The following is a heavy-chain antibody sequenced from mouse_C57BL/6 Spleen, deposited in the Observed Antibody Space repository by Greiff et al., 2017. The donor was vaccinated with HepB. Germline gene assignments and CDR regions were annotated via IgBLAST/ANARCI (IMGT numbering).Heavy chain of an antibody. V-gene: IGHV14-2*01. CDR2: IDPEDGET. Sequence: EVQLQQSGAELVKPGASVKLSCTASGFNIKDYYMHWVKQRTEQGLEWIGRIDPEDGETKYAQKFQGKATITADTSSNTAYLQLSSLTSEDTAVYYCARSGYSNYNWYFDVWGTGTTVTVSS. CDR3: ARSGYSNYNWYFDV. J-gene: IGHJ1*03. D-gene: IGHD2-5*01. CDR1: GFNIKDYY.